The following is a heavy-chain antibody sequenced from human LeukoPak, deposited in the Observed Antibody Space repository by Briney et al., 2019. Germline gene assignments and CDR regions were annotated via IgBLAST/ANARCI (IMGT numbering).Heavy chain of an antibody. V-gene: IGHV1-24*01. D-gene: IGHD2-15*01. CDR1: GYTLTELS. J-gene: IGHJ4*02. Sequence: ASVKVSCQVSGYTLTELSIHWVRQPPGKGLEWMGGFDPEDGETIYAQRFQGRVTLTEDTSTDTAYMELSSLKSEDTAVYYCATFSCNTCAKGWYYFDYWGQGTLVTVSS. CDR2: FDPEDGET. CDR3: ATFSCNTCAKGWYYFDY.